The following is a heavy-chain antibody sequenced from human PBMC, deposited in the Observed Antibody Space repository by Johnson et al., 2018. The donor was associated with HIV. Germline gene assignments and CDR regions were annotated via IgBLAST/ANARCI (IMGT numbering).Heavy chain of an antibody. V-gene: IGHV3-9*01. J-gene: IGHJ3*02. CDR3: AKDILVRGVFDAVDI. CDR2: ISWNSGNI. D-gene: IGHD3-10*01. CDR1: GFTFDDYA. Sequence: VQLVESGGSMVQPGRSLRLSCAASGFTFDDYAMHWVRQAPGKGLEWVSGISWNSGNIDYADSMKGRFTISRDNAKNSLYLQMNSLRAEDTALYYCAKDILVRGVFDAVDIWGQGTMVTVSS.